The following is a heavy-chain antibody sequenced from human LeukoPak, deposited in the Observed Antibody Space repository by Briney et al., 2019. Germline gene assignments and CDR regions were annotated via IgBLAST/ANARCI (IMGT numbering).Heavy chain of an antibody. CDR2: IYYSGNT. V-gene: IGHV4-59*01. CDR3: ARVGSGSFDY. CDR1: GGSISSFY. J-gene: IGHJ4*02. Sequence: SETLSLTCTVSGGSISSFYWSWIRQPPGKGLEWIGYIYYSGNTNCNPSLKSRVTISIDTSKNQFSLKLSSVTAADTAVYYCARVGSGSFDYWGQGTLVTVSS. D-gene: IGHD3-10*01.